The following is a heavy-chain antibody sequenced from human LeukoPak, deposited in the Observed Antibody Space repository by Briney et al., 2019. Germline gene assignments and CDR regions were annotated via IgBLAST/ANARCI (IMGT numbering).Heavy chain of an antibody. CDR1: GFTFSSYA. CDR2: ISYDGSNK. D-gene: IGHD1-26*01. CDR3: AKDATIVYYYMDV. J-gene: IGHJ6*03. V-gene: IGHV3-30*04. Sequence: GGSLRLSCAASGFTFSSYAMHWVRQAPGKGLEWVAVISYDGSNKYYADSVKGRFTISRDNSKNTLYLQMNSLRAEDTAVYYCAKDATIVYYYMDVWGKGTTVTISS.